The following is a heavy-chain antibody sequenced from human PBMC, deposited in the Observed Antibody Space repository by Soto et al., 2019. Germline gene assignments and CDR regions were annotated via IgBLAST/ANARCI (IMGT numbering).Heavy chain of an antibody. Sequence: GGSLRLSCAASGFTFNSYNMNWVRQAPGKGLEWVSYISTSSSTIYYADSVKGRFTISRDNAKNSLYLQMNSLRAEDTAVYYCARALNFNWFDPWGQGTLVTV. CDR1: GFTFNSYN. J-gene: IGHJ5*02. CDR3: ARALNFNWFDP. V-gene: IGHV3-48*01. CDR2: ISTSSSTI. D-gene: IGHD1-7*01.